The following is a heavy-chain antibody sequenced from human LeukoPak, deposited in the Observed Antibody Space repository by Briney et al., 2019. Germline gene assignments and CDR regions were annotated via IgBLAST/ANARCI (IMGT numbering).Heavy chain of an antibody. D-gene: IGHD2-2*01. CDR3: ASLSYRGARYWYFDL. CDR1: GMSLYGYF. V-gene: IGHV4-59*12. J-gene: IGHJ2*01. CDR2: IYYSGST. Sequence: SETLSLTCGVSGMSLYGYFWSWIRQPPGKGLEWIGYIYYSGSTNYNPSLKSRVTISVDTSKNQFSLKLSSVTAADTAVYYCASLSYRGARYWYFDLWGRGTLVTVSS.